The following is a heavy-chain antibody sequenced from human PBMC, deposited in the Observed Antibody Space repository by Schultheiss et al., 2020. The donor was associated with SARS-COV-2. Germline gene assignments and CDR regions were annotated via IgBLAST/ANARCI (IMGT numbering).Heavy chain of an antibody. V-gene: IGHV3-30*03. CDR1: GFTFSSYG. D-gene: IGHD3-16*02. CDR2: ISYDGSNK. J-gene: IGHJ4*02. CDR3: ASDSTYYDYIWGSYRYTGHIDY. Sequence: GGSLRLSCAASGFTFSSYGMHWVRQAPGKGLEWVAVISYDGSNKYYADSVKGRFTISRDNSKNTLYLQMNSLRAEDTAVYYCASDSTYYDYIWGSYRYTGHIDYWGQGTLVTVSS.